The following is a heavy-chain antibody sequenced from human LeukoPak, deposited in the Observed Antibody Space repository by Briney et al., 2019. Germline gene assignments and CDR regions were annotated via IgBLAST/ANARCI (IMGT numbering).Heavy chain of an antibody. Sequence: SETLSLICTVSGGSISSSSYYWGWIRQPPGKGLEWIGSIYYSGSTYYNPSLKSRFTISVDTSKNQFSLKLSSVTAADWAGYYCSRHGVYYDILPGYYGPEGWFDPWGQGTLVTVSS. CDR1: GGSISSSSYY. D-gene: IGHD3-9*01. J-gene: IGHJ5*02. CDR3: SRHGVYYDILPGYYGPEGWFDP. V-gene: IGHV4-39*01. CDR2: IYYSGST.